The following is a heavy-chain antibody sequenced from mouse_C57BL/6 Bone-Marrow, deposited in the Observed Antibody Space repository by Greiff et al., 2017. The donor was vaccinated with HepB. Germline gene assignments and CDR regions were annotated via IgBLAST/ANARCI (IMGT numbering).Heavy chain of an antibody. J-gene: IGHJ1*03. Sequence: EVKLVESGGDLVKPGGSLKLSCAASGFTFSSYGMSWVRQTPDKRLEWVATISSGGSYTYYPDSVKGRFTISRDNAKNTLYLQMSSLKSEDTAMYYCARLHYGSSSYWYFDVWGTGTTVTVSS. CDR3: ARLHYGSSSYWYFDV. CDR1: GFTFSSYG. CDR2: ISSGGSYT. D-gene: IGHD1-1*01. V-gene: IGHV5-6*02.